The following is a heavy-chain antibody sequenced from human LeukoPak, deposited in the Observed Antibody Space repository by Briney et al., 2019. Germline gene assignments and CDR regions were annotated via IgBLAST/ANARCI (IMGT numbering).Heavy chain of an antibody. CDR3: ARGVPNSVGTTPRADY. V-gene: IGHV1-2*02. Sequence: ASVKVSCRASGYTFTGYFIHWVRQAPGQGLEWMGWIDPNSGGTKYVEKFQGRVTMTRDTSISTAYMELSRLESDDTAMYYCARGVPNSVGTTPRADYWGQGILVIVSS. CDR2: IDPNSGGT. CDR1: GYTFTGYF. J-gene: IGHJ4*02. D-gene: IGHD1-26*01.